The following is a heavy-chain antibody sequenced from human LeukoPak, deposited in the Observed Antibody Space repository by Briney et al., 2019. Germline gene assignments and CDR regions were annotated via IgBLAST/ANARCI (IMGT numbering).Heavy chain of an antibody. V-gene: IGHV3-30*18. D-gene: IGHD3-10*01. J-gene: IGHJ4*02. CDR1: GFTFSSYG. CDR2: ISYDGSNK. Sequence: GGSLRLSCAASGFTFSSYGMHWVRQAPGKGLEWVAVISYDGSNKYYADSVKGRFTISRDNSKNTLYLQINSLRAEDTAVYYCAKDVLYYYGSGSYHDYWGQGTLVTVSS. CDR3: AKDVLYYYGSGSYHDY.